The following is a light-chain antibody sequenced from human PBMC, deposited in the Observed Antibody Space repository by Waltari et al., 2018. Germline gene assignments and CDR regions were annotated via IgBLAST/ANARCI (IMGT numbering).Light chain of an antibody. CDR2: DVT. CDR1: SSDVGGYDY. J-gene: IGLJ2*01. CDR3: CSYAGSYTHVV. V-gene: IGLV2-11*01. Sequence: QSALTPPRPVSGSPGQSVTISCTGTSSDVGGYDYVSWYQHHPGKAPKLMFCDVTKRPAGVPDRFSGSKSGNTASLTISGLQAEDEADYYCCSYAGSYTHVVFGGGTKLTVL.